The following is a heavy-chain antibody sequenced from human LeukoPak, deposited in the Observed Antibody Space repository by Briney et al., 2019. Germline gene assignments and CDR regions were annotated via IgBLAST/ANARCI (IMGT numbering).Heavy chain of an antibody. Sequence: ASVKVSCKASGYTFTSYDINWGRQATGQGLEWMGWMNPNSGNTGYAQKFQGRVTMTRNTTISTAYMELSSLRSEDTAVYYCARDGPDPFPIVVVPAANYDYWGQGTLVTVSS. J-gene: IGHJ4*02. D-gene: IGHD2-2*01. CDR3: ARDGPDPFPIVVVPAANYDY. CDR1: GYTFTSYD. V-gene: IGHV1-8*01. CDR2: MNPNSGNT.